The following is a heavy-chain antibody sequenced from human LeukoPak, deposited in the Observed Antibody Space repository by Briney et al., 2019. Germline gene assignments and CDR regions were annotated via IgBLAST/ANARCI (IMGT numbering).Heavy chain of an antibody. CDR2: MIPNSGNT. CDR1: GYTFTTYD. CDR3: ARGPNKSDGGDSGSAWFDP. J-gene: IGHJ5*02. D-gene: IGHD2-21*01. V-gene: IGHV1-8*01. Sequence: GASVKVSCKASGYTFTTYDINWVRQATGQGLEWMGWMIPNSGNTGYAQKFQGRVTMTRNTSISTAYMELSSLRCEDTAVYYCARGPNKSDGGDSGSAWFDPWGQGTLVTVSS.